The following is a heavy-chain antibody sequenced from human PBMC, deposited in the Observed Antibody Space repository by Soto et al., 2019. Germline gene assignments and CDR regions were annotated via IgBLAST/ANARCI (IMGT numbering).Heavy chain of an antibody. CDR3: IQSRCGGDCLQSYASHYYYGMDV. Sequence: LSTSGVGVGWIRQPPGKALEWLALIYWDDDKRYSPSLRSRLTINKDTSKNQVVLTMTNMDPVDTATYYCIQSRCGGDCLQSYASHYYYGMDVWGQGTTVTVSS. CDR2: IYWDDDK. J-gene: IGHJ6*02. CDR1: LSTSGVG. V-gene: IGHV2-5*02. D-gene: IGHD2-21*02.